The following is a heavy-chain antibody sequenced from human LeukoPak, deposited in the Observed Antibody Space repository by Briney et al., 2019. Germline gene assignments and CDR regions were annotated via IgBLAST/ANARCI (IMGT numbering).Heavy chain of an antibody. CDR1: GDRVSSNSAA. J-gene: IGHJ6*02. D-gene: IGHD1-26*01. CDR2: TYYRSKWYN. Sequence: SQTLSLTCAISGDRVSSNSAAWNWIRQSPSRGLEWLGRTYYRSKWYNDYAVSVKSRVTINSDTSKNQFSLQLNSVTPEDTAAYYCARVGSESAYGMDVWGQGTTVTVSS. CDR3: ARVGSESAYGMDV. V-gene: IGHV6-1*01.